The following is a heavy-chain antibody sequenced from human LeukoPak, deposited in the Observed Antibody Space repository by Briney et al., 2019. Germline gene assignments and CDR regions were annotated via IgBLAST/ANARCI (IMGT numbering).Heavy chain of an antibody. CDR2: IYSGGST. J-gene: IGHJ4*02. V-gene: IGHV3-NL1*01. CDR3: ARDRNVLRYFDWLSELDY. CDR1: GFTFSSYS. D-gene: IGHD3-9*01. Sequence: GGSLRLSCAASGFTFSSYSMHWVRQAPGKGLEWVSVIYSGGSTYYADSVKGRFTISRDNSKNTLYLQMNSLRAEDTAVYYCARDRNVLRYFDWLSELDYWGQGTLVTVSS.